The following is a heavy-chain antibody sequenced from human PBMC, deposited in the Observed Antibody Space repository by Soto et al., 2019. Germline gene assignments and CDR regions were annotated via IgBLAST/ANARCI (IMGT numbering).Heavy chain of an antibody. V-gene: IGHV3-64*01. J-gene: IGHJ6*02. CDR2: ISSNGGST. CDR3: ARGPMAYYYYYGMDV. D-gene: IGHD3-10*01. CDR1: GFTFSSYA. Sequence: EVQLVESGGGLVQPGGSLRLSCAASGFTFSSYAMHWVRQAPGKGLEYVSAISSNGGSTYYANSVKGRFTISRDNSKNKLDLQMGSLRAEDMAVYYCARGPMAYYYYYGMDVWGQGTTVTVSS.